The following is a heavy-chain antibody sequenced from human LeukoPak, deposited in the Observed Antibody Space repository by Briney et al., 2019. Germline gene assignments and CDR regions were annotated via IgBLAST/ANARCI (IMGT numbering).Heavy chain of an antibody. CDR2: INPNSGGT. CDR1: GYTFTGYY. CDR3: ARENRRGQWLTDFDY. J-gene: IGHJ4*02. V-gene: IGHV1-2*02. Sequence: ASVKVSCKASGYTFTGYYMHWVRQAPGQELEWMGWINPNSGGTNYAQKFQGRVTMTRDTSISTAYMELSRLRSDDTAVYYCARENRRGQWLTDFDYWGQGTLVTVSS. D-gene: IGHD6-19*01.